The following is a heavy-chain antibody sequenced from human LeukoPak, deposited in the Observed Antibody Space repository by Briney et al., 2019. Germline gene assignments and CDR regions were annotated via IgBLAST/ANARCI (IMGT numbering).Heavy chain of an antibody. D-gene: IGHD6-19*01. CDR2: ISGSGGST. CDR1: GFTFSSYA. J-gene: IGHJ4*02. Sequence: QPGGSLRLSCAASGFTFSSYAMSWVRQAPGKGLEWVSAISGSGGSTYYADSVRGRFTISRDNAKNTLYLQMNSLRAEDTAVYYCARAAAVAGTGGFYWGQGTLVTVSS. V-gene: IGHV3-23*01. CDR3: ARAAAVAGTGGFY.